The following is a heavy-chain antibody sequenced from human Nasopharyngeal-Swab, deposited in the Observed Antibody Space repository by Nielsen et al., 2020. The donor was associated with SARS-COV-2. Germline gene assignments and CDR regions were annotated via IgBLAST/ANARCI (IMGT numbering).Heavy chain of an antibody. Sequence: GESLKISCAASGFTFDNYEMNWVRQDPGKGLEWVSYISTSGATIHYADSVRGRFTISRDNAKKSLYLQMNSLRAEDTAVYYCARASRGWSWGQGTLVTVSS. J-gene: IGHJ5*02. D-gene: IGHD6-19*01. CDR3: ARASRGWS. CDR2: ISTSGATI. CDR1: GFTFDNYE. V-gene: IGHV3-48*03.